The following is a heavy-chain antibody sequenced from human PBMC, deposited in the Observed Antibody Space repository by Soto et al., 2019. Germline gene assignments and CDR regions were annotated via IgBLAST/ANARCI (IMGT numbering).Heavy chain of an antibody. Sequence: QVQLVESGGGVVQPGRSLRLSCAASGFTFSSYGMHWVRQAPGKGLEWVAVMWYDGSNKYYADSVKGRFTISRDNSKNTLYLQMNSLRAEDTAVYYCASDSKFYCGQGTLVTVSS. CDR3: ASDSKFY. J-gene: IGHJ4*02. CDR2: MWYDGSNK. V-gene: IGHV3-33*01. CDR1: GFTFSSYG.